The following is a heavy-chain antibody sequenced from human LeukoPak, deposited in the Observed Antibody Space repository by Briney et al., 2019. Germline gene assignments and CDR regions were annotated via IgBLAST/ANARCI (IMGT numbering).Heavy chain of an antibody. D-gene: IGHD3-9*01. CDR1: GGTFSSYA. CDR2: IIPIFGTA. Sequence: ASVKVSCKASGGTFSSYAISWVRQAPGQGLEWMGGIIPIFGTANYAQKFQGRVTITTDESTSTAYMELSSLRSEDTAVYYCARSERVLTGYPTWGQGTLVTASS. CDR3: ARSERVLTGYPT. V-gene: IGHV1-69*05. J-gene: IGHJ4*02.